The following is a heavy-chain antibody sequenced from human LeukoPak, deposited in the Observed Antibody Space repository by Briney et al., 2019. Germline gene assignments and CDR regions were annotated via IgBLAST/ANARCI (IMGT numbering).Heavy chain of an antibody. J-gene: IGHJ4*02. V-gene: IGHV3-20*04. CDR2: INWNGGST. CDR3: ASVMITFGGAMGDY. CDR1: GFTFDDYG. D-gene: IGHD3-16*01. Sequence: PGGSLRLSCAASGFTFDDYGMSWVRHAPRKGLGWVSGINWNGGSTGYADSVKGRFTMSSDNAKKSMYLQMNSLRAEDTALYYCASVMITFGGAMGDYWGQGTLVTVSS.